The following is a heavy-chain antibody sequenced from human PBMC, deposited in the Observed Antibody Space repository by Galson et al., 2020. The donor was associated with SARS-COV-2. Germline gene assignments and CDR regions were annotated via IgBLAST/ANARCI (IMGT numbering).Heavy chain of an antibody. D-gene: IGHD6-13*01. J-gene: IGHJ6*02. Sequence: TGGSLRLSCAASGFTFDDYAMHWVRQAPGKGLEWVSGISWNSGSIGYADSVKGRFTISRDNAKNSLYLQMNSLRAEDTALYYCAKGSAAAGPNYYYYGMDVWGQGTTVTVSS. CDR1: GFTFDDYA. CDR3: AKGSAAAGPNYYYYGMDV. CDR2: ISWNSGSI. V-gene: IGHV3-9*01.